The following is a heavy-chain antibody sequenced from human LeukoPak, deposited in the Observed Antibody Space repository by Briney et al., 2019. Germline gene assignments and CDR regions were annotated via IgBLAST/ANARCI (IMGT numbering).Heavy chain of an antibody. V-gene: IGHV4-4*02. J-gene: IGHJ4*02. Sequence: PSETLSLTCAVSGGSISSSNWWSWVRQPPGKGLEWIGEIYHSGSTNYNPSLKSRVTISVDTSKNQFSLKLSSVTAADTAVYYCARARSSWFDYWGQGTLVTVSS. CDR3: ARARSSWFDY. CDR2: IYHSGST. D-gene: IGHD6-13*01. CDR1: GGSISSSNW.